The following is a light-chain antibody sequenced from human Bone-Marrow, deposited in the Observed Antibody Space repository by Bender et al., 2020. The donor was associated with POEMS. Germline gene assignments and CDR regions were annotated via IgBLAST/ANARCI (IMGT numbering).Light chain of an antibody. V-gene: IGLV2-14*02. CDR3: CSYTSSGTLYI. Sequence: HSTLTQPVSVSGSPGQSITISCTGTSSDVGGYNLVSWYLQHPGKAPKLLLYEVNKRPSGVSSRFSGSKSGNTASLAISGLQPDDEADYYCCSYTSSGTLYIFGTGTKFTVL. CDR2: EVN. CDR1: SSDVGGYNL. J-gene: IGLJ1*01.